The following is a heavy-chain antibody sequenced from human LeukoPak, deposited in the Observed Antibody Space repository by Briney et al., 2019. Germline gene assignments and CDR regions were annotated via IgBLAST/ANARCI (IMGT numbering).Heavy chain of an antibody. J-gene: IGHJ4*02. CDR1: GGSFSGYY. V-gene: IGHV4-34*01. CDR2: INHSGGT. CDR3: ARGDYDILTGYPYAMHY. Sequence: PSEPLSLTCAVYGGSFSGYYWSWIRQPPGKGLEWVGEINHSGGTNYNPSLKSRVTMSVDTSKNQFSLKLSSVTAADTAVYYCARGDYDILTGYPYAMHYWGQGPLVTVSS. D-gene: IGHD3-9*01.